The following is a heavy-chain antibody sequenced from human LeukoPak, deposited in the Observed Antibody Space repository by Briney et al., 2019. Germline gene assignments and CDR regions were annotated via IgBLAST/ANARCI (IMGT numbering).Heavy chain of an antibody. CDR1: GFAVSSNY. D-gene: IGHD3-9*01. CDR3: ARGHYDILTGFHY. J-gene: IGHJ4*02. V-gene: IGHV3-53*01. Sequence: AGGSLRLSCAASGFAVSSNYMSWVRQAPGEGLEWVSVIYSGGTTYYADSVKGRFTISRDNSKNTVYLQMNSLRAEDTAVYYCARGHYDILTGFHYWGQGTLVTVSS. CDR2: IYSGGTT.